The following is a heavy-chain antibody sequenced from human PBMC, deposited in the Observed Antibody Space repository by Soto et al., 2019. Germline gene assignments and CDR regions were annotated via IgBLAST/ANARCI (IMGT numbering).Heavy chain of an antibody. V-gene: IGHV1-69*01. CDR3: ASAPMVRMVTARGGYYYYYGMDV. CDR2: IIPIFGTA. CDR1: GGTFSSYA. D-gene: IGHD3-10*01. J-gene: IGHJ6*02. Sequence: QAQLVQSGAEVKKPGSSVKVSCKASGGTFSSYAISWVRQAPGQGLEWMGGIIPIFGTANYAQKFQGRVTITADESTSTAYMELSSLRSEDTAVYYCASAPMVRMVTARGGYYYYYGMDVWGQGTTVTVSS.